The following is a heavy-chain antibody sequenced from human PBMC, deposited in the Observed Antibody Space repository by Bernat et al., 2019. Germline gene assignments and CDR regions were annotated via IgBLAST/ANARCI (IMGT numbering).Heavy chain of an antibody. CDR1: GGTFSSYA. J-gene: IGHJ6*02. D-gene: IGHD4-23*01. Sequence: QVQLVQSGAEVKKPGSSVKVSCKASGGTFSSYAISWVRQAPGQGLEWMGGIIPIFGTANYAQKFQGRVTITADKSTSTAYMELSSLRSEDTAVYYCARVPYYGGNSVYYYGMDVWGQGTTVTVSS. V-gene: IGHV1-69*06. CDR3: ARVPYYGGNSVYYYGMDV. CDR2: IIPIFGTA.